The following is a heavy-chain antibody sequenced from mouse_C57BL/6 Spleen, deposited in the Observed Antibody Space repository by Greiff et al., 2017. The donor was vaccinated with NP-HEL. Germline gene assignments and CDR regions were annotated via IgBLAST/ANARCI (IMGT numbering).Heavy chain of an antibody. CDR3: ARSPHYYGSSSYYFDD. V-gene: IGHV1-18*01. CDR1: GYTFTDYN. J-gene: IGHJ2*01. D-gene: IGHD1-1*01. CDR2: INPNNGGT. Sequence: EVQLQQSGPELVKPGASVKIPCKASGYTFTDYNMDWVKQSHGKSLEWIGDINPNNGGTIYNQKFKGKATLTVDKSSSTAYMELRSMTSEDTAVYYCARSPHYYGSSSYYFDDWGQGTTLTVSS.